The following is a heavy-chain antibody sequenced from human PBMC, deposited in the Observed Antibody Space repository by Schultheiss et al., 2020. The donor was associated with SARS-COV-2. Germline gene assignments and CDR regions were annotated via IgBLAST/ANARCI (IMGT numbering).Heavy chain of an antibody. V-gene: IGHV4-34*01. CDR3: ARFITGTTSSFDY. CDR1: GGSISSYY. J-gene: IGHJ4*02. Sequence: SETLSLTCTVSGGSISSYYWSWIRQPAGKGLEWIGEINHSGSTNYNPSLKSRVTISVDTSKNQFSLKLSSVTAADTAVYYCARFITGTTSSFDYWGQGTLVTVSS. D-gene: IGHD1-7*01. CDR2: INHSGST.